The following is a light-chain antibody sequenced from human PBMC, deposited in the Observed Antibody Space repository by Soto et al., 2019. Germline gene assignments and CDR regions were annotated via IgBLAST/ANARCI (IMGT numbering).Light chain of an antibody. CDR3: AAWDDSLIGWV. Sequence: QLVLTQPPSASGTPGQRVTISCSGSSSNIGRNTVNWYQQLPGTAPKLLMYSTNQRPSGVPDRFSGSKSGTSASLAISGLQSEDEADYYCAAWDDSLIGWVFGGGTQLTVL. J-gene: IGLJ3*02. V-gene: IGLV1-44*01. CDR2: STN. CDR1: SSNIGRNT.